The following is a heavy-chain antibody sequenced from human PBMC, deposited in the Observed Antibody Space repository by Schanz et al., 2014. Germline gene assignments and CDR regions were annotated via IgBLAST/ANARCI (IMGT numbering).Heavy chain of an antibody. CDR1: GFTFSSYA. Sequence: DVHLMESGGGLVQPGGSLRLSCAGSGFTFSSYAMNWVRQAPGKGLEWVSLIYSGGDTNYAGSVKGRFTISRDGSKNTLYLQMNSLRAEDAAVYYCASTYRSGWSIDYWGQGTLVTVSS. D-gene: IGHD6-19*01. V-gene: IGHV3-66*01. J-gene: IGHJ4*02. CDR3: ASTYRSGWSIDY. CDR2: IYSGGDT.